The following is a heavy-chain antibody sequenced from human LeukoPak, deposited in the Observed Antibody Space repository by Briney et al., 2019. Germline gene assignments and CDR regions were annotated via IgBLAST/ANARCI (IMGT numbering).Heavy chain of an antibody. CDR3: ARENVGSYVDY. J-gene: IGHJ4*02. V-gene: IGHV4-59*01. D-gene: IGHD3-10*01. CDR1: GFTFSDYY. CDR2: IYYSGST. Sequence: LRLSCAASGFTFSDYYMSWIRQPPGKGLEWIGYIYYSGSTNYNPSLQSRVTISVDTSKNQFSLKLSSVTAADTAVYYCARENVGSYVDYWGQGTLVTVSS.